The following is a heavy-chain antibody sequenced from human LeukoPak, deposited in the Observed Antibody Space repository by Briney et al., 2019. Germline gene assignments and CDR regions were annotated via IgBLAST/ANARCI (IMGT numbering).Heavy chain of an antibody. D-gene: IGHD5-24*01. CDR2: ISSNGSYI. Sequence: GGSLRLSCAASGFTFSSYSMNWVRQAPGKGLEWVASISSNGSYIYYADSVKGRFTISRDNAKNSLYLQMNSLRAEDTAVYYCARDGDLRRWLQFRPPYYFDYWGQGTLVTVSS. J-gene: IGHJ4*02. CDR1: GFTFSSYS. CDR3: ARDGDLRRWLQFRPPYYFDY. V-gene: IGHV3-21*01.